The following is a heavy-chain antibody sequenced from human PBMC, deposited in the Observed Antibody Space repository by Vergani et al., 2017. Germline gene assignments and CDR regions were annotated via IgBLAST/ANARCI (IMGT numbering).Heavy chain of an antibody. CDR1: GFTFNQYG. Sequence: QVQLVESGGGVVQPGRSLRLSCAASGFTFNQYGMHWVRQAPGKGLEWVAVTWYDGNNKQYADSVKGRFTISRDNSKSTMYLQMNSLRDEDTAVYYCAKGEDYYGSGSPVWGQGTLVTVSS. V-gene: IGHV3-33*06. CDR3: AKGEDYYGSGSPV. CDR2: TWYDGNNK. D-gene: IGHD3-10*01. J-gene: IGHJ4*02.